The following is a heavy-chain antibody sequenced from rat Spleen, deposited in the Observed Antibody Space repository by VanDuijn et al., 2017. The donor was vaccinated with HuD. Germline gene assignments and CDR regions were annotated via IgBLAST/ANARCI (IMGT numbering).Heavy chain of an antibody. CDR3: AVAGYGY. CDR2: ISSDGFNT. CDR1: GFTFSAYW. Sequence: EVQLVETGGGLVQPGRSLKLSCVASGFTFSAYWMYWVRQAPGKGLEWVSSISSDGFNTYYPDSVKGRFTISRANSENTVYLQMNSLRSEDTATYYWAVAGYGYWGQGVMVTVSS. V-gene: IGHV5-58*01. J-gene: IGHJ2*01. D-gene: IGHD4-3*01.